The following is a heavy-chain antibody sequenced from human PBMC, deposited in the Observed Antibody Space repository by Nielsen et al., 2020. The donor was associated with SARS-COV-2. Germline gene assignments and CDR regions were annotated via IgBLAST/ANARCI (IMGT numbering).Heavy chain of an antibody. Sequence: GGSLRLSCAASGFTFSGSAMNWVRQAPGKGLEWVSYISSSSSTIYYADSVKGRFTISRDNAKNSLYLQMNSLRAEDTAVYYCAKDGGSTSYYYYYYMDVWGKGTTVTVSS. J-gene: IGHJ6*03. D-gene: IGHD2-2*01. CDR3: AKDGGSTSYYYYYYMDV. CDR1: GFTFSGSA. CDR2: ISSSSSTI. V-gene: IGHV3-48*01.